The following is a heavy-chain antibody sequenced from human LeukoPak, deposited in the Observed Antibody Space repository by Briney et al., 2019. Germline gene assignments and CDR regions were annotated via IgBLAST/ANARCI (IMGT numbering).Heavy chain of an antibody. Sequence: SETLSLTCSVSGGSISTYYWTWIRQPPGKGLEWIGYIYYSGSTNYNPSLKSRVTISVDTSKNQFSLKLSSVTAADTAVYYCARINCGGDCYSLALYYGMDVWGQGTTVTASS. CDR2: IYYSGST. CDR3: ARINCGGDCYSLALYYGMDV. V-gene: IGHV4-59*01. CDR1: GGSISTYY. D-gene: IGHD2-21*02. J-gene: IGHJ6*02.